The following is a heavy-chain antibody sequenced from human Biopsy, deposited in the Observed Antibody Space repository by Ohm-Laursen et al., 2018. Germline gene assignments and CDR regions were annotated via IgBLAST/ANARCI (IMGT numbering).Heavy chain of an antibody. V-gene: IGHV1-46*01. CDR3: TREADYNFVIEPPGDL. J-gene: IGHJ5*02. Sequence: ASVKVSCKASGFTFTQFFIHWIRQAPGQGLVWMGVVKASGGTKRYAHEFQGRVTMTRDTSTNTAYVELSSLTYEDTATYYCTREADYNFVIEPPGDLWGQGTLVTVSS. D-gene: IGHD5-24*01. CDR1: GFTFTQFF. CDR2: VKASGGTK.